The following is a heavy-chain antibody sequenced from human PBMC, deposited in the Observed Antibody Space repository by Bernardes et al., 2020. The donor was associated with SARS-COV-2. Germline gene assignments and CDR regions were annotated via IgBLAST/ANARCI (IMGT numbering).Heavy chain of an antibody. CDR3: ARDLTIMGMDI. V-gene: IGHV3-66*02. Sequence: GSLRLSCAASGFTVSNDFINWVRQAPGKGLEWVSGIYIGPDIKYADSVKGRFTISRDNSKNTVYLQMNSLRPEDTAVYYCARDLTIMGMDIWGHGTTVKVSS. D-gene: IGHD5-12*01. J-gene: IGHJ6*02. CDR1: GFTVSNDF. CDR2: IYIGPDI.